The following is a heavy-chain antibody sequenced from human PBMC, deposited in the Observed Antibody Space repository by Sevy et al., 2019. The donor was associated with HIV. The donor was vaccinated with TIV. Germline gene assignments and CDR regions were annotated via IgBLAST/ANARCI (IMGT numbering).Heavy chain of an antibody. J-gene: IGHJ3*01. CDR3: ARSFDSEGAFDV. V-gene: IGHV1-69*13. Sequence: ASVKVSCKASGGTFSSYAINWVRQAPGQGLEWMGGIIPIFVTANYAQKFQGRVTTTADESTSTAYMELSSLRSEDTAVYYCARSFDSEGAFDVWGQGTMVTVSS. CDR2: IIPIFVTA. CDR1: GGTFSSYA.